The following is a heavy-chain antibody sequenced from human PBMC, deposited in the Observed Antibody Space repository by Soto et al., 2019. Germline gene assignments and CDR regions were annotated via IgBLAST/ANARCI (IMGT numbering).Heavy chain of an antibody. V-gene: IGHV3-15*01. Sequence: GGSLRLSWAASGFTFSNAWMSWVRQAPGKGLEWVGRVKSKTDGATTDYAAPVKGRFTISRDDSNNTLYLQRNSLKTEDTAVYYCTTQLRDLYFDYWGQGTLVTVSS. CDR3: TTQLRDLYFDY. CDR2: VKSKTDGATT. J-gene: IGHJ4*02. CDR1: GFTFSNAW. D-gene: IGHD1-7*01.